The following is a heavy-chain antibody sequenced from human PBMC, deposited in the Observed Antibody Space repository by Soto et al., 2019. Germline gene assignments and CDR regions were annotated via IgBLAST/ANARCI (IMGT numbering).Heavy chain of an antibody. V-gene: IGHV4-59*01. J-gene: IGHJ4*02. CDR1: GRSITSYY. D-gene: IGHD3-16*01. Sequence: SETLSLTCTVSGRSITSYYWSWIRQSPGKGPEWIGYVYHSGTTNYNPSLESRVTMSLDTSKNQFSLKLNAVTAADTAVYYCATRPPGETFFGVFDYWSQGTLVTVSS. CDR2: VYHSGTT. CDR3: ATRPPGETFFGVFDY.